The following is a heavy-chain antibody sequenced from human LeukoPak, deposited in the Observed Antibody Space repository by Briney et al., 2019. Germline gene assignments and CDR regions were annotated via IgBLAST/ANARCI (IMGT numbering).Heavy chain of an antibody. CDR3: ARDYRNGAIGY. D-gene: IGHD1-1*01. V-gene: IGHV3-53*01. J-gene: IGHJ4*02. CDR1: GFTVSSNC. CDR2: IYNDGST. Sequence: GGSLRLSCVASGFTVSSNCMSWVRQAPGKGLEWVSIIYNDGSTFYADSVKGRFTISRDNSKNTLYLQMDSQSAEDTAVYYCARDYRNGAIGYWGQGTLVTVSS.